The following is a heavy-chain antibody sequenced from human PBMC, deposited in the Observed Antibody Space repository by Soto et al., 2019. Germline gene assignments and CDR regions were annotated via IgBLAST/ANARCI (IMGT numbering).Heavy chain of an antibody. J-gene: IGHJ4*02. V-gene: IGHV1-2*04. D-gene: IGHD1-26*01. CDR2: INPNSGGT. CDR3: ARTEYSGSYYVY. CDR1: GYTFTGYY. Sequence: GASLKVSCKASGYTFTGYYMHWVRQAPGQGLEWMGWINPNSGGTNYAQKFQGWVTMTRDTSISTAYMELSRLRSDDTAVYYCARTEYSGSYYVYWGQGTLVTVSS.